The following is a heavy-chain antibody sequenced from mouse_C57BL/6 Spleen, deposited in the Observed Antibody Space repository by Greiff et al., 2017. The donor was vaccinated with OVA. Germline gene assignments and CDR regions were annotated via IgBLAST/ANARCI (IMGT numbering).Heavy chain of an antibody. Sequence: VQLQQSGPGPVKPSQSLSLTCSVTDYFITSGYYWNWIRQFPGNKLEWMGYISYDGSNNYNPSLKNRISITRDTSKNQFFLKLNSVTTEDTATYYCASALYYGSSHWYFDGWSTGTTVTVSS. CDR3: ASALYYGSSHWYFDG. CDR2: ISYDGSN. D-gene: IGHD1-1*01. J-gene: IGHJ1*03. CDR1: DYFITSGYY. V-gene: IGHV3-6*01.